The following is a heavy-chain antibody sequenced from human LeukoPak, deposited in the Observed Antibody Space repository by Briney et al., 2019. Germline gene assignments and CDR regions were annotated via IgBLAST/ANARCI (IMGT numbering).Heavy chain of an antibody. Sequence: GSLRLSCAASGFTFSSYWMHWVRQAPGKGLVWVSRINTDGSSTSYADSVKGRFTISRDNAKNTLYLQMNSLRAEDTAVYYCARGGGITIFGVVPDYYYYYMDVWGKGTTVTVSS. CDR1: GFTFSSYW. CDR3: ARGGGITIFGVVPDYYYYYMDV. V-gene: IGHV3-74*01. D-gene: IGHD3-3*01. CDR2: INTDGSST. J-gene: IGHJ6*03.